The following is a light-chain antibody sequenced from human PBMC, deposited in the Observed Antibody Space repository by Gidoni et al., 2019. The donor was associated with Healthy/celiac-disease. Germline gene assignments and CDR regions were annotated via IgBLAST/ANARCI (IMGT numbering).Light chain of an antibody. J-gene: IGKJ4*01. V-gene: IGKV3-11*01. CDR2: DAS. CDR3: QQRTV. Sequence: EIVLTQSPATLSLSPGERATLSCRASQSVSSYLAWYQQKPGQAPRLLIYDASNRATGIPARFSGSGSGTDFPLTIRRLEPEDFAVYYCQQRTVFGGGTKVEIK. CDR1: QSVSSY.